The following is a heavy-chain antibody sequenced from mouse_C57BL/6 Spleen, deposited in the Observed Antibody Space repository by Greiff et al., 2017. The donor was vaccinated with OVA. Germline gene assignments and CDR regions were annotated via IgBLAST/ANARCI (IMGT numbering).Heavy chain of an antibody. CDR1: GYAFSSYW. D-gene: IGHD1-1*01. CDR3: AREDYYGSSPSYWYFDV. J-gene: IGHJ1*03. Sequence: QVQLQQSGAALVKPGASVKISCKASGYAFSSYWMNWVKQRPGKGLEWIGQIYPGDGDTNYNGKFKGKATLTADKSSSTAYMQLSSLTSEDSAVYFCAREDYYGSSPSYWYFDVWGTGTTVTVSS. V-gene: IGHV1-80*01. CDR2: IYPGDGDT.